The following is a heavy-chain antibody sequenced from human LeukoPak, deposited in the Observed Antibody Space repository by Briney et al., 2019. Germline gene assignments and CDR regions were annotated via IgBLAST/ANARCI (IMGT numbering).Heavy chain of an antibody. CDR3: ARGRGSSI. V-gene: IGHV4-34*01. CDR1: GGSFSGYY. J-gene: IGHJ3*02. Sequence: SETLSLTCAVYGGSFSGYYWSWIRQPPGKGLEWIGEINHSGSTNYNPSLKSRVTISIDTSKNQFSLKLSSVTAAYTAVYYCARGRGSSIWGQGTTVTVSS. CDR2: INHSGST. D-gene: IGHD1-26*01.